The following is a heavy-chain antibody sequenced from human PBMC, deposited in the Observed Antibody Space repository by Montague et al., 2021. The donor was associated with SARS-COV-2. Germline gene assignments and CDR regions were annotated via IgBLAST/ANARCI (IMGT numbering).Heavy chain of an antibody. J-gene: IGHJ6*02. CDR2: IYYSGST. CDR1: GGSISSGGYY. Sequence: TLSLTCTVSGGSISSGGYYWSWIRQHPGKGLEWIGYIYYSGSTYSNPSLKSRVTISVDTSKDQFALKLSSVTAADTAVYYCARVSVEIDTMGVYYYYGIDVWGQGTTVTVSS. CDR3: ARVSVEIDTMGVYYYYGIDV. D-gene: IGHD5-24*01. V-gene: IGHV4-31*03.